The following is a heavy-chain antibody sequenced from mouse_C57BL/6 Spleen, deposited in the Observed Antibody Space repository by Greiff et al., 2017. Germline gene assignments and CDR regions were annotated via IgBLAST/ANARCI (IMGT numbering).Heavy chain of an antibody. V-gene: IGHV5-6*02. J-gene: IGHJ4*01. CDR1: GFTFSSYG. Sequence: DVKLVESGGDLVKPGGSLKLSCAASGFTFSSYGMSWVRQTPDKRLEWVATISSGGSYTYYPDSVKGRFTISRDNAKNTLYLQMSSLKSEDTAMYYCARRGYGSSYSYYAMDYWGQGTSVTVSS. CDR3: ARRGYGSSYSYYAMDY. CDR2: ISSGGSYT. D-gene: IGHD1-1*01.